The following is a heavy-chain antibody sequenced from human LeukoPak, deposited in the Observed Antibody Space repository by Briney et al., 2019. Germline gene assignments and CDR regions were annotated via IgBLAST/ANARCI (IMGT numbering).Heavy chain of an antibody. D-gene: IGHD1-1*01. CDR1: GGSFSGYY. Sequence: ASETLSLTCAVYGGSFSGYYWSWIRQPPGKGLEWIGEINHSGSTNYNPSLKSRVTISVDTSKNQFSLKLSSVTAADTAVYYCARGRRYGPPGWFDPWGQGTLVTVSS. CDR2: INHSGST. V-gene: IGHV4-34*01. J-gene: IGHJ5*02. CDR3: ARGRRYGPPGWFDP.